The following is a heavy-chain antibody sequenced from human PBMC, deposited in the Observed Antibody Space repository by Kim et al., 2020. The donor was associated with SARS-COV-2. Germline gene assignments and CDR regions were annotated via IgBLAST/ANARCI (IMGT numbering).Heavy chain of an antibody. CDR2: ISSSSSYI. CDR1: GFTFSSYS. J-gene: IGHJ5*02. D-gene: IGHD3-22*01. Sequence: GGSLRLSCAASGFTFSSYSMNWVRQAPGKGLEWVSSISSSSSYIYYADSVKGRFTTSRDNAKNSLYLQMNSLRAEDTAVYYCARDPYSAYYYDSSGYGTWGQGTLVTVSS. V-gene: IGHV3-21*01. CDR3: ARDPYSAYYYDSSGYGT.